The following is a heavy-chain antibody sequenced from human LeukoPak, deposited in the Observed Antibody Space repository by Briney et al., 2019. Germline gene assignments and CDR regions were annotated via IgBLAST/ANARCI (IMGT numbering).Heavy chain of an antibody. J-gene: IGHJ4*02. D-gene: IGHD6-13*01. CDR3: ARGFIAAAAFDY. Sequence: SETLSLTCTVSGGSISSGSYYWSWIRQPAGKGLEWIGRIYTSGSTNYSPSLKSRVTISVDTSKNQFSLKLSSVTSADTAVYYCARGFIAAAAFDYWGQGTLVTVSS. CDR1: GGSISSGSYY. CDR2: IYTSGST. V-gene: IGHV4-61*02.